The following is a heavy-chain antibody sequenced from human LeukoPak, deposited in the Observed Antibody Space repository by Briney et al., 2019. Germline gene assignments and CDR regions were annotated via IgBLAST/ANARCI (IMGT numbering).Heavy chain of an antibody. CDR2: INPSGGST. V-gene: IGHV1-46*01. CDR1: GYTFASYY. D-gene: IGHD4-23*01. Sequence: ASVKVSCKASGYTFASYYMHWVRQAPGQGLEWMGIINPSGGSTSCAQKFQGRVTMTRDTSTSTVYMELSSLRSEDTAVYYCARDLGGNDLFDYWGQGTLVTVSS. J-gene: IGHJ4*02. CDR3: ARDLGGNDLFDY.